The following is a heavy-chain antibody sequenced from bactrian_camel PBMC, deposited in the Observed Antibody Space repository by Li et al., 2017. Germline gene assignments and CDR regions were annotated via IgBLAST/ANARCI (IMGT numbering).Heavy chain of an antibody. Sequence: VQLVESGGGLVQPGGSLRLSCVASGFTFSRYYMNWVRQAPGKGPEWASGLGSVGSNTFYADSVKGRFTISRDNAKNTLYPQMNSLKSEDTALYYCTTWTTGWASDYWGRGTQVTVS. CDR2: LGSVGSNT. J-gene: IGHJ4*01. CDR3: TTWTTGWASDY. D-gene: IGHD5*01. CDR1: GFTFSRYY. V-gene: IGHV3S6*01.